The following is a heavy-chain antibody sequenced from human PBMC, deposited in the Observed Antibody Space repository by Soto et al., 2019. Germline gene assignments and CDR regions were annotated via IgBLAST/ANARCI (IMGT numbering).Heavy chain of an antibody. CDR1: GGSFSGYY. V-gene: IGHV4-34*01. D-gene: IGHD6-13*01. J-gene: IGHJ4*02. Sequence: LSLTCAVYGGSFSGYYWSWIRQPPGKGLEWIGEINHSGSTNYNPSLKSRVTISVDTSKNQFSLKLSSVTAADTAVYYCARVNRNSSSWMYYFDYWGQGTLVTVS. CDR2: INHSGST. CDR3: ARVNRNSSSWMYYFDY.